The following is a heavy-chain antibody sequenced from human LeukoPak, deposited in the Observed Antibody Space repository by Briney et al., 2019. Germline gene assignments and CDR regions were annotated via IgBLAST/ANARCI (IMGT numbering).Heavy chain of an antibody. J-gene: IGHJ5*02. V-gene: IGHV1-46*01. Sequence: GASVKVSCRASGYTFTSYYMHWVRQAPGQGLEWMGIINPSGGSTSYAQKFQGRVTMTRDMSTSTVYMELSSLRSEDTAVYYCAREPGARVLWFGEGQNTNWFDPWGQGTLVTVSS. CDR2: INPSGGST. D-gene: IGHD3-10*01. CDR1: GYTFTSYY. CDR3: AREPGARVLWFGEGQNTNWFDP.